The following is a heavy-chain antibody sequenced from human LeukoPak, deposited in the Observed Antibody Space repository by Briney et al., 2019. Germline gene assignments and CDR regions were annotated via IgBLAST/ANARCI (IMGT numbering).Heavy chain of an antibody. J-gene: IGHJ4*02. V-gene: IGHV1-2*02. CDR2: INPNSGDT. CDR1: GYTFTGYY. D-gene: IGHD3-16*01. CDR3: ATQRGSYLWGTDFDY. Sequence: PSVTLSCKASGYTFTGYYTHWVRQAPGQGLEWMGWINPNSGDTKYAQKFQGRVTMTRDTSISTAYMELSRLRSDDPAVYYCATQRGSYLWGTDFDYWGQGTLVTVSS.